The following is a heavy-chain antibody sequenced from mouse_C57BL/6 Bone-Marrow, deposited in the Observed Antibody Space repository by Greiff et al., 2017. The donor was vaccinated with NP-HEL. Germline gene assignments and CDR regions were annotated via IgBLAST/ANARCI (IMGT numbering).Heavy chain of an antibody. CDR2: IRSKSNNYAT. D-gene: IGHD3-2*02. Sequence: GGGLVQPKGSLKLSCAASGFSFNTYAMNWVRQAPGKGLEWVARIRSKSNNYATYYADSVKDRFTISRDDSESMLYLQMNNLKTEDTAMYYCVRQLRNAMDYWGQGTSVTVSS. CDR3: VRQLRNAMDY. CDR1: GFSFNTYA. V-gene: IGHV10-1*01. J-gene: IGHJ4*01.